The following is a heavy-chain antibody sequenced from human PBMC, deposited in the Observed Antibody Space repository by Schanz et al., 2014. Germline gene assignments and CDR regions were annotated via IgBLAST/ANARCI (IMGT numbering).Heavy chain of an antibody. CDR2: INHYGRT. CDR1: GGSFIGYD. V-gene: IGHV4-34*01. D-gene: IGHD1-1*01. CDR3: AIPRGSYAPNWSEARYFQH. Sequence: QVRLQQWGAGLLKPSGTLSLTCAVYGGSFIGYDWSWIRQFPGQDLEWIGDINHYGRTNYNPSLMGRVPISIDASQNHFPQKMSSVTAADTAIYYCAIPRGSYAPNWSEARYFQHWGQGSLVTVSS. J-gene: IGHJ1*01.